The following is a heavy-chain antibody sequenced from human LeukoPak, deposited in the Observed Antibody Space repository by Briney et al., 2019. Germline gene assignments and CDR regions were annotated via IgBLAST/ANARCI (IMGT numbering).Heavy chain of an antibody. CDR1: GFTFSSDA. J-gene: IGHJ6*03. CDR2: FSGSGHTT. Sequence: PGGSLRLSCAASGFTFSSDAMSWVRQARGKGLEWISAFSGSGHTTYYADSVKGRFTISRDNSKNTLYLQMNTLRDEDTAVYYCAKWGYVGYYYYMDVWGKGTTITISS. D-gene: IGHD2-15*01. V-gene: IGHV3-23*01. CDR3: AKWGYVGYYYYMDV.